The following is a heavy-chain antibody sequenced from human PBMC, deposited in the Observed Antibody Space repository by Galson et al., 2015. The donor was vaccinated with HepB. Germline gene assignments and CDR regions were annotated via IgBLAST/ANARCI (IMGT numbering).Heavy chain of an antibody. Sequence: SVKVSCKASGYTFTNYYMHWVRQAPGQGLEWMGIINPSGDRTSYAQKFQGRATMTRDTSTSTVYMEVSSLRSEDTAVYYCARQRGVSDGMDVWGQGTTVTVSS. J-gene: IGHJ6*02. D-gene: IGHD5/OR15-5a*01. CDR2: INPSGDRT. CDR3: ARQRGVSDGMDV. V-gene: IGHV1-46*01. CDR1: GYTFTNYY.